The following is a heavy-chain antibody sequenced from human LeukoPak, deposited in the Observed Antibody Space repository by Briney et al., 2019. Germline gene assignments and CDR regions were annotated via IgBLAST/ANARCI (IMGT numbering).Heavy chain of an antibody. J-gene: IGHJ6*02. CDR2: ISGSGGST. Sequence: GGSLRLSCAASGFTFSSYAMSWVRQAPGKGLEWVSAISGSGGSTYYADSVKGRFTISRDNAKNSLYLQMNSLRAEDTAVYYCARGSGYDYYGMDVWGQGTTVTVSS. CDR1: GFTFSSYA. D-gene: IGHD2-15*01. CDR3: ARGSGYDYYGMDV. V-gene: IGHV3-23*01.